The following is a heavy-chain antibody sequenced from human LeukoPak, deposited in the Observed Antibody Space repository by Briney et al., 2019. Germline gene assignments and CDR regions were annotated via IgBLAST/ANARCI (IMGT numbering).Heavy chain of an antibody. Sequence: SETLSLTCTVSGGSISSGYYWGWIRQPPGKGLEWIGSIYHSGSTYYNPSLKSRVTISVDTSKNQFSLKLSSVTAADTAVYYCARGRPLSMIPRGHFDYWGQGTLVTVSS. CDR2: IYHSGST. CDR1: GGSISSGYY. CDR3: ARGRPLSMIPRGHFDY. J-gene: IGHJ4*02. D-gene: IGHD3-22*01. V-gene: IGHV4-38-2*02.